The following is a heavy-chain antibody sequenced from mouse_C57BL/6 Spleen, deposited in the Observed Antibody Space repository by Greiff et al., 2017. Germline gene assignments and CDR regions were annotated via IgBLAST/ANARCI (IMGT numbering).Heavy chain of an antibody. Sequence: VKLMESGAELARPGASVKLSCKASGYTFTSYGISWVKQRTGQGLEWIGEIYPRSGNTYYNEKFKGKATLTADKSSSTAYMELRSLTSEDSAVYFCARSNWDVRLCFDYWGQGTTLTVSS. CDR2: IYPRSGNT. CDR3: ARSNWDVRLCFDY. J-gene: IGHJ2*01. CDR1: GYTFTSYG. V-gene: IGHV1-81*01. D-gene: IGHD4-1*01.